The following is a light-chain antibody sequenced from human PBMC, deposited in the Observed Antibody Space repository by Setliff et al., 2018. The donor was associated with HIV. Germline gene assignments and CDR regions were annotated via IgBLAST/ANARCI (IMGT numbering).Light chain of an antibody. V-gene: IGLV2-14*02. CDR2: EVS. CDR3: NSYTSTTFYV. Sequence: QSALAQPASVSGSLGQSITISCTGTSSDIGSYNLVSWYQQHPGKAPKLMIYEVSNRPSGVSDRFSGSKSGNTASLTISGLQAEDEADYYCNSYTSTTFYVFGSGTKVTVL. J-gene: IGLJ1*01. CDR1: SSDIGSYNL.